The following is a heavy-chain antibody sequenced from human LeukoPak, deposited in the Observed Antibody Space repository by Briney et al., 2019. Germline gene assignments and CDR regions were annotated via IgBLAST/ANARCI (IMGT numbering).Heavy chain of an antibody. J-gene: IGHJ4*02. CDR2: IYPSDSDT. V-gene: IGHV5-51*01. CDR1: GYSFTTYW. Sequence: RGESLKISCKGSGYSFTTYWIGWVRQMPGRGLEWMGIIYPSDSDTRYSPSFQGQVTISVDKSISTAYLQWSSLKASDTAMYYCARGPRIVGADYWGQGTLVTVSS. D-gene: IGHD1-26*01. CDR3: ARGPRIVGADY.